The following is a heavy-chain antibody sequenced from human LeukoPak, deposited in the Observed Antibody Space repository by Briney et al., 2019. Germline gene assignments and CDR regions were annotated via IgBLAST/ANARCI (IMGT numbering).Heavy chain of an antibody. J-gene: IGHJ4*02. Sequence: SATPSLTCTVSGGSISSYYWSWIRQPAGKGLEWIGRIYTSGSTNYNPSLKSRVTMSVDTSKNQFSLKLSSVTAADTAVYYCARAHSSGWLFDYWGQGTLVTVSS. D-gene: IGHD6-19*01. CDR1: GGSISSYY. CDR3: ARAHSSGWLFDY. V-gene: IGHV4-4*07. CDR2: IYTSGST.